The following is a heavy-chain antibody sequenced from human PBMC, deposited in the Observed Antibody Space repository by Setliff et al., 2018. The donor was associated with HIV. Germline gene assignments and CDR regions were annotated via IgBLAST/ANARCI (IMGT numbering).Heavy chain of an antibody. CDR3: ARGRGYTHDFQY. CDR2: INPSDGTK. D-gene: IGHD5-18*01. CDR1: GYTLSNYY. Sequence: ASVKVSCKASGYTLSNYYIHWVRQAPGQGLDWMGIINPSDGTKIYAQNFQGRVTMTRDTSTSTVYMELSSLTSGDTAVYYCARGRGYTHDFQYWGQGTLVTVSS. V-gene: IGHV1-46*01. J-gene: IGHJ4*02.